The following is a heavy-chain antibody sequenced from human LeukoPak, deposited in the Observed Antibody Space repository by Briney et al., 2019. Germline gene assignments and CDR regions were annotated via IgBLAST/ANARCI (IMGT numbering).Heavy chain of an antibody. J-gene: IGHJ4*02. D-gene: IGHD3-16*02. CDR1: GFHFSNYS. CDR3: ARDGGYRRSDY. Sequence: PGGALEPSLAGSGFHFSNYSMNWGRPGPGKGVGWVSYITRSSTTIYYAVSVKGRFTISRDNAKNSLYLQMNSLRAEDTAVYYCARDGGYRRSDYWGQGTLVTVSS. V-gene: IGHV3-48*04. CDR2: ITRSSTTI.